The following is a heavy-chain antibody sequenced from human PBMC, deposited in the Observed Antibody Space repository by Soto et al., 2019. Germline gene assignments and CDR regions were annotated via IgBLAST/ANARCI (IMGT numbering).Heavy chain of an antibody. CDR1: GSSFNHYW. D-gene: IGHD6-13*01. J-gene: IGHJ4*02. CDR3: ARTPRMVYAYSSSWYGGRFDY. V-gene: IGHV5-51*01. Sequence: GESLKISCKGSGSSFNHYWIVWVRQMPGKGLEWMGVIYPSDSDTKYSPSFQGQVTISADKSINTAYLQWRSLKASDAAMYYCARTPRMVYAYSSSWYGGRFDYWGQGTLVTVSS. CDR2: IYPSDSDT.